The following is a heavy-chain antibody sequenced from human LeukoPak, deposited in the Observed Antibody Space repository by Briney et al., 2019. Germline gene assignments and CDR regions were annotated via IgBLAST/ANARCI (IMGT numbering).Heavy chain of an antibody. CDR1: GGSIRGYY. CDR3: AREGYCRSTSCHTLSDY. CDR2: ICSSGST. V-gene: IGHV4-4*07. Sequence: PSETLSLTCTVSGGSIRGYYWSWIRQPAGKGLEWIGRICSSGSTNYNPSPKSRVTMSIDTSKNQFSLKLRSVTAADTAVYYCAREGYCRSTSCHTLSDYWGQGTLVTVSS. J-gene: IGHJ4*02. D-gene: IGHD2-2*02.